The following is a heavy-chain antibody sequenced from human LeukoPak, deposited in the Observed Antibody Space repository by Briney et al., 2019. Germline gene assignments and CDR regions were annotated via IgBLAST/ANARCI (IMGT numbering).Heavy chain of an antibody. J-gene: IGHJ4*02. CDR3: ARQAKTVVQYIDFDF. V-gene: IGHV4-38-2*01. Sequence: SETLSLTCAVSGYSISSGYYWGWIRQPPGKGLEWIGAVYYSGSTYYNPSLKSRVTISVDTSKNQFSLDLKSVTATDTAVYYCARQAKTVVQYIDFDFWGQGTLVTVSS. CDR1: GYSISSGYY. CDR2: VYYSGST. D-gene: IGHD2-21*01.